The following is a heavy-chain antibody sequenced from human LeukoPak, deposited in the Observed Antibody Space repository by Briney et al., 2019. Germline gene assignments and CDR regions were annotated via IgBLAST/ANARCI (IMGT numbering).Heavy chain of an antibody. CDR3: ARARSSRGWYYFDY. CDR1: GFTVSDNY. J-gene: IGHJ4*02. D-gene: IGHD6-13*01. Sequence: GGSLRLSCAASGFTVSDNYMSWVRQAPGKGLEWVSVIYSGGSTYYAASVKGRFTISRHKSKSTLYLQMNSLRAEDTAVYYCARARSSRGWYYFDYWGQGNLVTVSS. CDR2: IYSGGST. V-gene: IGHV3-53*01.